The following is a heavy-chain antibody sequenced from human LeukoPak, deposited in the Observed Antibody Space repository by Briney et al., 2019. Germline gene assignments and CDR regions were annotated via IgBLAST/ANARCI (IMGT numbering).Heavy chain of an antibody. CDR2: IYYSGST. J-gene: IGHJ4*02. D-gene: IGHD5-24*01. Sequence: SETLSLTCTVSGGSISSHYWSWIRQPPGKGLEWIGYIYYSGSTYYNPSLKSRVTISVDTSKNQFSLKLSSVTAADTAVYYCARGERWLHSPFDYWGQGTLVTVSS. CDR3: ARGERWLHSPFDY. V-gene: IGHV4-30-4*08. CDR1: GGSISSHY.